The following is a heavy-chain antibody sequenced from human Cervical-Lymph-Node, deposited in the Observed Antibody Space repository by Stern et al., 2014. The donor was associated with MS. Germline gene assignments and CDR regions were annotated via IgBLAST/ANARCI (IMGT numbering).Heavy chain of an antibody. Sequence: QLQLQESGPGLVKPSETLSLTCTVSGGSISSSSYYWGWIRQPPGKGLEWIGSMYYSGNTYHNPSLKSRVYISVDTSKNQFSFSLSSVTAADTAVYYCATHLSGSYNNWGQGTLVTVSS. D-gene: IGHD1-26*01. V-gene: IGHV4-39*01. CDR3: ATHLSGSYNN. CDR1: GGSISSSSYY. J-gene: IGHJ4*02. CDR2: MYYSGNT.